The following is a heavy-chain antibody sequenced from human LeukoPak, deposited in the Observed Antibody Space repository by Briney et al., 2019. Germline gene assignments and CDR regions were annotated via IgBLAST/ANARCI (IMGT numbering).Heavy chain of an antibody. D-gene: IGHD3-9*01. V-gene: IGHV1-2*04. CDR1: GYTFTGYY. J-gene: IGHJ6*02. CDR3: ARSSRPPYDILTGQYYYYYGMDV. CDR2: INPNSGGT. Sequence: ASVKVSCKASGYTFTGYYMHWVRQAPGQGLEWMGWINPNSGGTNYAQKFQGWVTMTRDTSISTAYMELSRLRSDDTAVYYCARSSRPPYDILTGQYYYYYGMDVWGQGTTVTVSS.